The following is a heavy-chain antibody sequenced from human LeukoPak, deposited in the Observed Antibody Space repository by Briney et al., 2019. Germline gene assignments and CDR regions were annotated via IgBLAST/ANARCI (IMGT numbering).Heavy chain of an antibody. V-gene: IGHV3-23*01. CDR2: ISGDGGST. CDR1: GFTLSIYA. D-gene: IGHD2-15*01. Sequence: GGSLRLSCAASGFTLSIYAVNCVPETPGEGLEWVSAISGDGGSTYYADSVEARFTISRDNSKNTLYLQMNSLRAEDTALYYCASKAGYCNGGICYGPLDFWGQGTLVTVSS. J-gene: IGHJ4*02. CDR3: ASKAGYCNGGICYGPLDF.